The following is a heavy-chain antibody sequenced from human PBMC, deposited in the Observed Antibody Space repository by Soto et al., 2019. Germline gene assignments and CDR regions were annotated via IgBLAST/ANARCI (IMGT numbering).Heavy chain of an antibody. J-gene: IGHJ3*02. CDR2: IWYDGSNK. CDR1: GFTFSRCG. Sequence: HPGGSLRLSCAASGFTFSRCGMNWARQAPGKGLERVAVIWYDGSNKYYADSVKGRFTTSRDNSKNTQHLQVNSLRDEDTAVYYCARAFNRTIFGVPISAFDIWGQGTMVTVSS. CDR3: ARAFNRTIFGVPISAFDI. V-gene: IGHV3-33*01. D-gene: IGHD3-3*01.